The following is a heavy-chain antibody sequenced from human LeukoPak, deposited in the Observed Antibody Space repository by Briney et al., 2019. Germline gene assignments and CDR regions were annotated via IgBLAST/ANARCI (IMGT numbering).Heavy chain of an antibody. CDR1: GYTFIDNY. CDR2: INPTSGDT. Sequence: ASVKVSCKVSGYTFIDNYMHWVRQAPGQGPEWMGWINPTSGDTNYAQNFQGRVTLTRDTSISTAYMELTRLTSDDTAFYYCARGRSVNYYGQDYWGQGTLVTVSS. V-gene: IGHV1-2*02. D-gene: IGHD3-10*01. J-gene: IGHJ4*02. CDR3: ARGRSVNYYGQDY.